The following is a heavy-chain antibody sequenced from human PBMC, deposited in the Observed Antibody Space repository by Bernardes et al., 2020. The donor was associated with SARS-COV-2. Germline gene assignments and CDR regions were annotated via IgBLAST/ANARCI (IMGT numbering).Heavy chain of an antibody. Sequence: SETLSLTCTVSGASVSSGAYFWTWIRQHPGKGLEWIGYIYYSGGTYYNPSLKSRITISLDTSKNQFSLKLNSLTAADTAIYYGALAGPNSMSTRTFDHWGQGTLVTVSA. V-gene: IGHV4-31*03. CDR2: IYYSGGT. CDR3: ALAGPNSMSTRTFDH. J-gene: IGHJ5*02. D-gene: IGHD4-4*01. CDR1: GASVSSGAYF.